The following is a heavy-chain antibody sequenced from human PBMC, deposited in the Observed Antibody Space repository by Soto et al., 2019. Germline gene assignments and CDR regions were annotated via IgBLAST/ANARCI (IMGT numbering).Heavy chain of an antibody. J-gene: IGHJ4*02. Sequence: QVQLVQSGAEVKKPGASVKVSCKASGYTFTSYGISWVRQAPGQGLEWMGWISAYNGNTNYAQKLQGRVTMTTDTSTXXXXXXXXXXXXXXXXXXXXXXXXXGDXWGQGTLVTVSS. CDR2: ISAYNGNT. V-gene: IGHV1-18*01. CDR1: GYTFTSYG. CDR3: XXXXXGDX.